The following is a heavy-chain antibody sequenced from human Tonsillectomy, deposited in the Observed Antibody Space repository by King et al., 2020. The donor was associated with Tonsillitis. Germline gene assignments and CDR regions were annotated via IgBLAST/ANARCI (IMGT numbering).Heavy chain of an antibody. CDR1: EYTFTDYY. V-gene: IGHV1-2*02. CDR2: FNPNSGGT. CDR3: SREALAFDY. Sequence: VQLVESGAEVKKPGASLKVSCKTSEYTFTDYYIHWVRQAPGQGLEWLGWFNPNSGGTKYAQKFQGRVTMTTDTSISTAYMELSRLRSDDMAVYYCSREALAFDYWGQGTLVTVSS. J-gene: IGHJ4*02.